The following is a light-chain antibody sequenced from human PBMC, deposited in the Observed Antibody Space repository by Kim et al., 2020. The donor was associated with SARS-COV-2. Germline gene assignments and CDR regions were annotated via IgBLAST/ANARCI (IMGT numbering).Light chain of an antibody. J-gene: IGKJ1*01. V-gene: IGKV3-20*01. CDR3: QQYAKSPRT. CDR1: QSISSNY. CDR2: RAS. Sequence: SPGRRATLSCRASQSISSNYLAWYQQKPGQAPRLLIYRASSRATGIPDRFSGGGSGADFTLTISSLEPEDFAMYYCQQYAKSPRTFGQGTKVDIK.